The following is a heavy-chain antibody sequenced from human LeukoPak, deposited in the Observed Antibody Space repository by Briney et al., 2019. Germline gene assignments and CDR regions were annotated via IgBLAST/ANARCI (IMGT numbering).Heavy chain of an antibody. V-gene: IGHV3-48*03. Sequence: GGSLRLTCAASGFTFSSYEMNWVRQAPGKGLEWVSYISSSGSTIYYADSVKGRFTISRDNAKNSLYLQMNSLRAEGTAVYYCAREAFTMVRGVEVYGMDVWGKGTTVTVSS. CDR2: ISSSGSTI. J-gene: IGHJ6*04. D-gene: IGHD3-10*01. CDR1: GFTFSSYE. CDR3: AREAFTMVRGVEVYGMDV.